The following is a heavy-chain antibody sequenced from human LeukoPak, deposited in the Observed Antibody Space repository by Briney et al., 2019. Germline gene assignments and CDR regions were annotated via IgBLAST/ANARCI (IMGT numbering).Heavy chain of an antibody. J-gene: IGHJ4*02. Sequence: GGPLRLSCAASGFTFGNYWTTWFRQAPGKGLEWVANINQDGSEKYYVDSVKGRFTISRDNAKSSLFLQMNSLRAEDTAVYYCASTFAGRREWGQGTLVTVSS. CDR1: GFTFGNYW. CDR2: INQDGSEK. V-gene: IGHV3-7*01. CDR3: ASTFAGRRE. D-gene: IGHD3-3*02.